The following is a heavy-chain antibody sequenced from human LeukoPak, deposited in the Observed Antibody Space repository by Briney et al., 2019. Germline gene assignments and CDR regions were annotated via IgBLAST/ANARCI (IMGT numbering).Heavy chain of an antibody. CDR2: INYSGTT. Sequence: SETPSLTCTVSGDSISSGDYYWSWARQHPGKGLEWIGYINYSGTTYYNPSLTSRVTISVDTSKNQFSLKLSSVTAADTAVYYCARTYCRGGTCYSWDYWGQGTLVTVSS. J-gene: IGHJ4*02. V-gene: IGHV4-31*03. CDR1: GDSISSGDYY. CDR3: ARTYCRGGTCYSWDY. D-gene: IGHD2-15*01.